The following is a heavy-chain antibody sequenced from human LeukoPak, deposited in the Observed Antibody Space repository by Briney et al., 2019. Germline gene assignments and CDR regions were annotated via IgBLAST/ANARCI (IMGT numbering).Heavy chain of an antibody. CDR1: GGSISPYY. J-gene: IGHJ6*03. V-gene: IGHV4-59*01. D-gene: IGHD3-3*01. CDR2: IYYSGNT. Sequence: PSETLSLTCTVSGGSISPYYWSWIRQPPGKGLEWLGYIYYSGNTDYNPSLKSRVAISVDTSKNQFPLKLSSVTAADTAVYYCAKMPGDSRSGYIPPFYYHYYVDVWGKGTTVTVSS. CDR3: AKMPGDSRSGYIPPFYYHYYVDV.